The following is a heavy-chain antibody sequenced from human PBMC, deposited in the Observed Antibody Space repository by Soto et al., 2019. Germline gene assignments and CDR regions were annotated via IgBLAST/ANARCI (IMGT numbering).Heavy chain of an antibody. D-gene: IGHD3-22*01. Sequence: GGSLRLSCEASGFTFGSYWMSWVRQAPGKGLEWVSAISGSGGGTYYADSVKGRFTISRDNSKNTLYLQMNSLRAEDTAVYYCARIRHYHDSSGRSDAFDIWGQGTMVTVSS. CDR3: ARIRHYHDSSGRSDAFDI. CDR2: ISGSGGGT. CDR1: GFTFGSYW. V-gene: IGHV3-23*01. J-gene: IGHJ3*02.